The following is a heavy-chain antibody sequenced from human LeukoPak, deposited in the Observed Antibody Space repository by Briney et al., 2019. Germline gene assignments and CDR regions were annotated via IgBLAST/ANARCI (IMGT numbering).Heavy chain of an antibody. D-gene: IGHD4-23*01. CDR1: GGTFSSYA. Sequence: SVKVSCKASGGTFSSYAISWVRQAPGQGLEWLGGIIPVFGTTTYAQKFQAKVTMTADKSTNTAYLEISSLTSDDTAVYYCARHERMVVTHDAFDIWGQGTMVTVSS. J-gene: IGHJ3*02. V-gene: IGHV1-69*06. CDR2: IIPVFGTT. CDR3: ARHERMVVTHDAFDI.